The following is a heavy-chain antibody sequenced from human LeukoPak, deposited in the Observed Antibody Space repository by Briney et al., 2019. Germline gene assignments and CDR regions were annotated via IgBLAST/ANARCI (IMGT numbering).Heavy chain of an antibody. Sequence: SETLSLTCTVSGGSISSYYWSWIRQPPGKGLEWIGYIYTSGSTNYSPSLQSRVTISVDTSKNQFSLKLSSVTAADTAVYYCARHLGRTTIAAYWGQGTLVTVSS. V-gene: IGHV4-4*09. CDR2: IYTSGST. CDR3: ARHLGRTTIAAY. D-gene: IGHD6-6*01. J-gene: IGHJ4*02. CDR1: GGSISSYY.